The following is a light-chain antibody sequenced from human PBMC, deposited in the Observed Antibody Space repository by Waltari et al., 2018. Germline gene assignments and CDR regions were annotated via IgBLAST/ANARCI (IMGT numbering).Light chain of an antibody. CDR1: SLRSYY. CDR2: GKN. Sequence: SSELTQDPAVSVALGQTVRITCQGDSLRSYYASWDPQKPGQAPVLVIYGKNNRPSGIPDRFSGSSSGNTASLTITGAQAEDEADYYCNSRDSSGNHVVFGGGTKLTVL. J-gene: IGLJ2*01. V-gene: IGLV3-19*01. CDR3: NSRDSSGNHVV.